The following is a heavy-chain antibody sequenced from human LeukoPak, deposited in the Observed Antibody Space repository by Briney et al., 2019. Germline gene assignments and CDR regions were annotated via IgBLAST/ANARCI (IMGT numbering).Heavy chain of an antibody. CDR2: IYYSGST. J-gene: IGHJ4*02. CDR1: GGSISSYY. V-gene: IGHV4-59*01. D-gene: IGHD3-10*01. Sequence: PSETLSLTCTVSGGSISSYYWSWIRQPPGKGLEWIGYIYYSGSTNYNPSLKSRVTISVDTSKNQFSLKLGSVTAADTAVYYCARGLVRGVSDYWGQGTLVTVSS. CDR3: ARGLVRGVSDY.